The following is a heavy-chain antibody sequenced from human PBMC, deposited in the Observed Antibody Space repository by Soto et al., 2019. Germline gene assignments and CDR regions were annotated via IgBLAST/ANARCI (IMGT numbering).Heavy chain of an antibody. J-gene: IGHJ3*02. CDR1: GGSISSSSYY. Sequence: SETLSLTCTVSGGSISSSSYYWGWIRQPPGKGLEWIGSIYYSGSTYYNPSLKSRVTISVDTSKNQFSLKLSSVTAADTAVYYCARQDYYGSGSWDDAFDIWGQGTMVTVSS. CDR3: ARQDYYGSGSWDDAFDI. D-gene: IGHD3-10*01. V-gene: IGHV4-39*01. CDR2: IYYSGST.